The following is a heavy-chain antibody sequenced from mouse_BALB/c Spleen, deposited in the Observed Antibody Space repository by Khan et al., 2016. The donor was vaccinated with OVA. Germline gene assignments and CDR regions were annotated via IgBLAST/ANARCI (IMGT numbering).Heavy chain of an antibody. D-gene: IGHD1-1*01. J-gene: IGHJ4*01. CDR2: ISYSGST. CDR3: ARGNYYGYAMDY. CDR1: GYSITSIYA. Sequence: EVKLLESGPGLVKPSQSLSLTCTVTGYSITSIYAWNWIRQFPGNKLEWMGYISYSGSTNYNPSLKSRISITRDTSKNQFFLQLNSVTTEDTATYYCARGNYYGYAMDYWGQGTSITVSS. V-gene: IGHV3-2*02.